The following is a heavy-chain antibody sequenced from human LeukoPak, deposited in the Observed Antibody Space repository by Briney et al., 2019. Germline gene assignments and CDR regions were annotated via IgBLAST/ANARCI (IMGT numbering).Heavy chain of an antibody. V-gene: IGHV1-18*01. CDR2: INTYNSAYNGNT. CDR1: GYTFINYG. Sequence: ASVKVSCKASGYTFINYGITWVRQAPGQGLEWMGWINTYNSAYNGNTHYAQKLQGRVTMTTDTSTNTGYMELRSLRSDDTAVYYCAREYGSGSYTGIDYWGQGTLVTAFS. CDR3: AREYGSGSYTGIDY. D-gene: IGHD3-10*01. J-gene: IGHJ4*02.